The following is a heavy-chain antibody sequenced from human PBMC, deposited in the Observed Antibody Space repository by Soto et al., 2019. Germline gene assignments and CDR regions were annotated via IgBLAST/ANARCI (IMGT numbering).Heavy chain of an antibody. Sequence: GGSLRLSCAASGFTFDDYGMSWVRQAPGKGLEWVSGINWNGGSTGYADSVKGRFTISRDNAKNSLYLQMNSLRAEDTALYYCARTYYDSSGYYLGAFDIWGQGTMVTVS. CDR1: GFTFDDYG. CDR2: INWNGGST. V-gene: IGHV3-20*04. D-gene: IGHD3-22*01. J-gene: IGHJ3*02. CDR3: ARTYYDSSGYYLGAFDI.